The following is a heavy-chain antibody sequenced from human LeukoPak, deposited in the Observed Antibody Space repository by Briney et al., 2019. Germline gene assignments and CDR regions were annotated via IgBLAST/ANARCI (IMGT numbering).Heavy chain of an antibody. J-gene: IGHJ4*02. CDR1: GFTFSNAW. V-gene: IGHV3-15*01. D-gene: IGHD3-16*02. Sequence: GGSLRLSCAASGFTFSNAWMSWVRQAPGKGLEWVGRIKSKTDGGTTDYAAPVKGRFTISRDDSKNTLYLQMNSLKTEDTAVYYCTTLTFGGVIVIDYWGQGTLVAVSS. CDR2: IKSKTDGGTT. CDR3: TTLTFGGVIVIDY.